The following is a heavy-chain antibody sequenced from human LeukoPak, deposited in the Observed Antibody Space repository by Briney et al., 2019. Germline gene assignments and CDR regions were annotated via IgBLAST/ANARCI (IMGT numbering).Heavy chain of an antibody. CDR3: AKSPRGIVGATFDY. CDR2: ISYDGSNK. D-gene: IGHD1-26*01. CDR1: GFTFSSYD. V-gene: IGHV3-30*18. J-gene: IGHJ4*02. Sequence: GGSLRLSCAASGFTFSSYDMHWVRQAPGKGLEWVAVISYDGSNKYYADSVKGRFTISRDNSKNTLYLQMNSLRAEDTAVYYCAKSPRGIVGATFDYWGQGTLVTVSS.